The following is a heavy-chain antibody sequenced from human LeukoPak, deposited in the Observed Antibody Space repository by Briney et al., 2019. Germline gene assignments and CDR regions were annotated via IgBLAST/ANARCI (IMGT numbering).Heavy chain of an antibody. CDR1: GFTFSSYG. CDR2: IWYDGSNK. D-gene: IGHD3-22*01. CDR3: ARSSGYLPVDAFDI. Sequence: GGSLRLSCAASGFTFSSYGMHWVRQAPGKGLGWVAVIWYDGSNKYYADSVKGRFTISRDNSKNTLYLQMNSLRAEDTAVYYCARSSGYLPVDAFDIWGQGTMVTVSS. J-gene: IGHJ3*02. V-gene: IGHV3-33*01.